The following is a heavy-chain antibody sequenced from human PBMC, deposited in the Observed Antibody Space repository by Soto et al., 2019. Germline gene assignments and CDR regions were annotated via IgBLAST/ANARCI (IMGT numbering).Heavy chain of an antibody. Sequence: ASVKVSCKASGYTFTGYYMHWVRQAPGQGLEWMGWINPNSGGTNYAQKFQDWVTMTRDTSISTAYMELSSLRSEDTAVYYCARDLPTYCGGDCYPNDAFDIWGQGTMVT. J-gene: IGHJ3*02. CDR3: ARDLPTYCGGDCYPNDAFDI. CDR1: GYTFTGYY. D-gene: IGHD2-21*02. CDR2: INPNSGGT. V-gene: IGHV1-2*04.